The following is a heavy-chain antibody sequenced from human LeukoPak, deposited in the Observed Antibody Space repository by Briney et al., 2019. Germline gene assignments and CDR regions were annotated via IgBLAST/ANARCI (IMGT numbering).Heavy chain of an antibody. D-gene: IGHD2-15*01. V-gene: IGHV4-59*01. J-gene: IGHJ5*02. Sequence: AETLSLPCTVSGGSISSYYWSWIRQPPGKGLEWIGYIYYRGCTNYNPSLKSRVTISVDTSKNQFSLKLSSVTAADTAVYYCARVAGGYCSGGSCFELNWFDRRGQGTVVTVSS. CDR1: GGSISSYY. CDR3: ARVAGGYCSGGSCFELNWFDR. CDR2: IYYRGCT.